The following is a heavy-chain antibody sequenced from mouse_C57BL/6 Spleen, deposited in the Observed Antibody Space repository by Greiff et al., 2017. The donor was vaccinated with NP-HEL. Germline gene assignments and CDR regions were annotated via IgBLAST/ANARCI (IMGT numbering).Heavy chain of an antibody. CDR3: AREPYYYGSSPFGY. J-gene: IGHJ3*01. V-gene: IGHV5-4*01. CDR2: ISDGGSYT. Sequence: EVMLVESGGGLVKPGGSLKLSCAASGFTFSSYAMSWVRQTPEKRLEWVATISDGGSYTYYPDNVKGRFTISRDNAKNNLYLQMSHLKSEDTAMYYCAREPYYYGSSPFGYWGQGTLVTVSA. CDR1: GFTFSSYA. D-gene: IGHD1-1*01.